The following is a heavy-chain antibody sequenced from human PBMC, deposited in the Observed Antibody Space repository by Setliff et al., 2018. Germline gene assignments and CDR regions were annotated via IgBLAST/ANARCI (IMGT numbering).Heavy chain of an antibody. D-gene: IGHD6-13*01. V-gene: IGHV4-59*08. Sequence: PSETLSLTCSVSGASITSYYWSWIRQPPGKGLEWIGYMHYSGSANYNPSLKSRVTISIDTSKNQFSLRLSSVTAADTAVYYCARHGVTAGRTDNYFDPWGQGMLVTVSS. CDR1: GASITSYY. CDR3: ARHGVTAGRTDNYFDP. CDR2: MHYSGSA. J-gene: IGHJ5*02.